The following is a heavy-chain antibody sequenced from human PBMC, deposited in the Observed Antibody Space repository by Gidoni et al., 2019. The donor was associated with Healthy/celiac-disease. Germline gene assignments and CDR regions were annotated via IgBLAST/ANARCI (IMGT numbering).Heavy chain of an antibody. D-gene: IGHD3-3*01. V-gene: IGHV4-39*01. CDR3: ERQTPDYDFWSGYKGGAFDI. Sequence: QLQLHESRPRLVKPSATLSLTFTVSACSISSSSHYWGWIPQPPGKELEWIGSIYYSGSTYYNTSLKSQVTICVDTSKNQFSLKLSSETAEDTAVYYCERQTPDYDFWSGYKGGAFDIWGQGTMVTVSS. CDR2: IYYSGST. CDR1: ACSISSSSHY. J-gene: IGHJ3*02.